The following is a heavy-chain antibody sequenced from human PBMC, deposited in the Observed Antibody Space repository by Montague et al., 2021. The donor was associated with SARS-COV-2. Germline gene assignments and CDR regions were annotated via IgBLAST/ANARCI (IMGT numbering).Heavy chain of an antibody. CDR1: GGSISSSSYY. Sequence: SETLSLTCTVSGGSISSSSYYWGWFRQPPGKGLEWIGSIYYSGSTYCNPSLKSRVTISVDTSKNQFSLKLSSVTAADTAVYYCARQFSREKWVDYWGQGPLVPVPS. CDR3: ARQFSREKWVDY. J-gene: IGHJ4*02. CDR2: IYYSGST. V-gene: IGHV4-39*01. D-gene: IGHD1-26*01.